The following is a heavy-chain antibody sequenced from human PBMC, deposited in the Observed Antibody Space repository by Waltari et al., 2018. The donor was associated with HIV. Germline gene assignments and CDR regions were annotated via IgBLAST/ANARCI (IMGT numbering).Heavy chain of an antibody. CDR3: ARGPHTSIFGVVKYFQP. V-gene: IGHV4-34*02. Sequence: VQLQQWGTGRLMPSETLSLTCAVYGGSFNGYYWTWIRQSPGNGLEWIGEVDYSGDTNYNPSLKSRLNISVDTSKNQFSLKLTSMTTADTGLYYCARGPHTSIFGVVKYFQPWGQGTLVTVSS. CDR2: VDYSGDT. D-gene: IGHD3-3*01. CDR1: GGSFNGYY. J-gene: IGHJ1*01.